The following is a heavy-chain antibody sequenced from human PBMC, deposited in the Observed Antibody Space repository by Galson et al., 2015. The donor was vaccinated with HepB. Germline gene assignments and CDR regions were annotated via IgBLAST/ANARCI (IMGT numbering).Heavy chain of an antibody. D-gene: IGHD6-6*01. CDR3: AREVRVASLAYQIDY. CDR1: GFTFSSYA. Sequence: SLRLSCAASGFTFSSYAMNWVRQAPGKGLEWVSSISTSSTYTLYADSVKGRFTISRDNAKNSLYLQMNSLRAEDTAVYYCAREVRVASLAYQIDYWGQGILVTVSS. CDR2: ISTSSTYT. J-gene: IGHJ4*02. V-gene: IGHV3-21*01.